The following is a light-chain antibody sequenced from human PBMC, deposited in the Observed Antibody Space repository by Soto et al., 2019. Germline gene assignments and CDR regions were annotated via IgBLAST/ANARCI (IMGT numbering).Light chain of an antibody. CDR2: DVS. CDR3: SSYTSRSTVV. CDR1: SSDVGSYNY. J-gene: IGLJ2*01. V-gene: IGLV2-14*03. Sequence: QSALTPPASVSGSPGQSITISCTGSSSDVGSYNYVSWYQQHPGKAPKLMIYDVSNRPSGVSNRFSGSKSDNTASLTISGLQAEDEADYYCSSYTSRSTVVFGAGTKLTVL.